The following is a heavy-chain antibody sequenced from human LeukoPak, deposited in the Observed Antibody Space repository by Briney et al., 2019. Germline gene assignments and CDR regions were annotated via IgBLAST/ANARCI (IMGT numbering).Heavy chain of an antibody. D-gene: IGHD2/OR15-2a*01. CDR3: AKLLTLSWPAFDP. Sequence: SETLSLTCTVSADSISRSYWSWIRQPPGQGLEWIGYVSYSGSTNYTPSLKGRVTISIDTSKNQFSLKLNSVTAADTAVYYCAKLLTLSWPAFDPRGEGTLVTVSS. J-gene: IGHJ5*02. V-gene: IGHV4-59*01. CDR2: VSYSGST. CDR1: ADSISRSY.